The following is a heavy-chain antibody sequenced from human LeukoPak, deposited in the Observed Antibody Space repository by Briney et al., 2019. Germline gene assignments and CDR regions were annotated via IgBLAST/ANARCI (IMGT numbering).Heavy chain of an antibody. Sequence: PSETLSLTCTVSSGSISSSSYYWSWIRQPPGKGLEWIGYIYYSGSTYYNPSLKSRVTISVDTSKNQFSLKLSSVTAADTAVYYCARERYYYGSGSYGGFDPWGQGTLVTVSS. CDR1: SGSISSSSYY. CDR2: IYYSGST. CDR3: ARERYYYGSGSYGGFDP. D-gene: IGHD3-10*01. J-gene: IGHJ5*02. V-gene: IGHV4-30-4*01.